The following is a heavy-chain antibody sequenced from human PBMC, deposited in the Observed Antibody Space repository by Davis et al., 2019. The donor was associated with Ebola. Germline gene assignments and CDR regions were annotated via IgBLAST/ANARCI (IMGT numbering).Heavy chain of an antibody. CDR2: ISAYNGNT. D-gene: IGHD1-1*01. CDR3: ARAQFPTTSDH. J-gene: IGHJ4*02. CDR1: GYTFTSYG. V-gene: IGHV1-18*01. Sequence: ASVKVSCKASGYTFTSYGISWVRQAPGQGLEWMGWISAYNGNTNYAQNVQGRVTMTTDTSTTTAYMEVGSLKSDDTAVYYCARAQFPTTSDHWGQGTLVTVSS.